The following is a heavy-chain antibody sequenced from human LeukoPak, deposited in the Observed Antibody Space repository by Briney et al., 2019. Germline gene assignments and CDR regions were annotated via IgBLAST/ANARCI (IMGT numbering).Heavy chain of an antibody. CDR3: ARDWGDQFTATTTRSGAFDI. CDR2: IYYSGST. V-gene: IGHV4-30-4*01. D-gene: IGHD4-17*01. Sequence: NPSETLSLTCTVSGGSISSGHYYWRWIRQPPGKDLEWIGYIYYSGSTYYNPSLKSRVTISVDTSKNQFSLKLSSVTAADTAVSYCARDWGDQFTATTTRSGAFDIWGQGKMVSVSS. CDR1: GGSISSGHYY. J-gene: IGHJ3*02.